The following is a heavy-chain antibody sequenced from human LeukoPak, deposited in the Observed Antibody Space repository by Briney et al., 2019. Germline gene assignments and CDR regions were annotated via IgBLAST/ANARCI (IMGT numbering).Heavy chain of an antibody. Sequence: ASVKVSCKASGGTFSSYAISWVRQAPGQGLEWMGGIIPIFGTANYAQKFQGRVTITADESTSTAYMELSSLRSEDTAVYYCAREADFWSGYNWFDPWGQGTLVTVSS. J-gene: IGHJ5*02. CDR1: GGTFSSYA. CDR3: AREADFWSGYNWFDP. D-gene: IGHD3-3*01. V-gene: IGHV1-69*13. CDR2: IIPIFGTA.